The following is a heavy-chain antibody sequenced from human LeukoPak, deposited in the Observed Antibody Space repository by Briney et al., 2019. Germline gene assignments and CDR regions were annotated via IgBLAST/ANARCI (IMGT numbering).Heavy chain of an antibody. CDR1: GFTFSSYG. V-gene: IGHV3-30*02. D-gene: IGHD2-2*01. CDR2: IRYDGSNK. CDR3: ARVNRPSSTFPYYFDY. J-gene: IGHJ4*02. Sequence: PGGSLRLSCAASGFTFSSYGMHWVRQAPGKGLEWVAFIRYDGSNKYYADSVKGRFTISRDNSKNTLYLQMNSLRAEDTAVYYCARVNRPSSTFPYYFDYWGQGTLVTVSS.